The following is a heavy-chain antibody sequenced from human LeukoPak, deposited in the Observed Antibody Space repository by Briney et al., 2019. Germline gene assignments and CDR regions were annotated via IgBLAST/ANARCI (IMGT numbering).Heavy chain of an antibody. CDR2: LSSSGSAF. V-gene: IGHV3-48*03. Sequence: PGGSLRLSCEDSGFTFRSYEMNWVRQAPGKGLEWIAYLSSSGSAFSYADSVKGRFTISRDNAKNSLYLQMNSLRAEDTAVYYCARPGRYGGYAFHGNDAFDIWGQGTMVTVSS. D-gene: IGHD5-12*01. CDR1: GFTFRSYE. J-gene: IGHJ3*02. CDR3: ARPGRYGGYAFHGNDAFDI.